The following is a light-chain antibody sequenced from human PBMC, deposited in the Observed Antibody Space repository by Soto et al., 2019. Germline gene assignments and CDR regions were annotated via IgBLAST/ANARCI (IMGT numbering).Light chain of an antibody. CDR3: QQYNNWPLT. CDR1: QSVSSN. J-gene: IGKJ4*01. Sequence: EIVMTQSPATLSVSPGERATLSCRASQSVSSNLAWYQQKPGQAPRLLIYGASTRATGIPARFSGSGSGTEFTLTISILQSEDFAVYYCQQYNNWPLTFGGGTKVVIK. CDR2: GAS. V-gene: IGKV3-15*01.